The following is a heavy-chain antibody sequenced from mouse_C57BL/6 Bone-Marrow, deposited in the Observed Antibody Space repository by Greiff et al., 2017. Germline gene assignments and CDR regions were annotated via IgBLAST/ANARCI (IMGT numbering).Heavy chain of an antibody. CDR1: GYSITSGYY. CDR2: ISYDGSN. Sequence: ESGPGLVKPSQSLSLTCSVTGYSITSGYYWNWIRQFPGNKLEWMGYISYDGSNNYNPSLKNRISITRDTSKNQFFLKLNSVTTEDTATYYCASGVYDYWGQGTSVTFSS. V-gene: IGHV3-6*01. D-gene: IGHD2-3*01. CDR3: ASGVYDY. J-gene: IGHJ4*01.